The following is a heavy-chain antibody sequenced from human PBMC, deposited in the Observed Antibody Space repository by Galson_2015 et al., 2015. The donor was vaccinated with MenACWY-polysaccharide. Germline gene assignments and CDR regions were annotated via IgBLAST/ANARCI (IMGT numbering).Heavy chain of an antibody. CDR3: ARVEKYSGSFYILY. D-gene: IGHD1-26*01. J-gene: IGHJ4*02. V-gene: IGHV4-38-2*01. CDR2: IFHSGTT. Sequence: LSLTCAVSDYSIRRGYFWGWIRQPPGKGLEWIASIFHSGTTYYNPSLKSRVTISVDTSKNHFSLKLSSVTAADTAVYYCARVEKYSGSFYILYWGQGTLVTVSS. CDR1: DYSIRRGYF.